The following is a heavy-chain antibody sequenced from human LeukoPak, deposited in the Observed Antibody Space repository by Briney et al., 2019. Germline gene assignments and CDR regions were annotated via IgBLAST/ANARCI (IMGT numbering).Heavy chain of an antibody. V-gene: IGHV1-69*06. CDR3: ARDQAPRMITFGGPRRWFDP. D-gene: IGHD3-16*01. CDR2: IIPIFGTT. Sequence: SVKVSCKASGGTFSSYAISWVRQAPGQGLEWMGGIIPIFGTTNYAQKFQDRVTITADKSTSTAYMELSRLRSDDIAVYYCARDQAPRMITFGGPRRWFDPWGQGTLVTVSS. J-gene: IGHJ5*02. CDR1: GGTFSSYA.